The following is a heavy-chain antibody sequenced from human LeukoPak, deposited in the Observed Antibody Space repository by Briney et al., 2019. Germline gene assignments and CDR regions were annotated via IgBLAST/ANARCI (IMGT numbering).Heavy chain of an antibody. CDR1: GFTFSSYA. CDR2: ISGGGGTT. D-gene: IGHD3-9*01. J-gene: IGHJ4*02. Sequence: GGSLRLSCAASGFTFSSYAMSWVRQAPGKGLEWVAGISGGGGTTYPADSVKGRFTISRDNSKNMLYLQLDSLRAEDTAVYYCAKGDPPTYYDILTGQDYWGQGTLVTVSS. CDR3: AKGDPPTYYDILTGQDY. V-gene: IGHV3-23*01.